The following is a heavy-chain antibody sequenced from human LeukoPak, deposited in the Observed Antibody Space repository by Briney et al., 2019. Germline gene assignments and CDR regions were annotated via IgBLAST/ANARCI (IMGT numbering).Heavy chain of an antibody. CDR3: VRTPPNWGADY. Sequence: ASVKVSCKASGYTFTSYDINWVRQATGQELEWMGWLSPNSGITGYAQKFQGSVTMTRNTAISTAYMELSSLRSEDTAVYYCVRTPPNWGADYWGQGTLVTVSS. CDR1: GYTFTSYD. J-gene: IGHJ4*02. D-gene: IGHD7-27*01. CDR2: LSPNSGIT. V-gene: IGHV1-8*01.